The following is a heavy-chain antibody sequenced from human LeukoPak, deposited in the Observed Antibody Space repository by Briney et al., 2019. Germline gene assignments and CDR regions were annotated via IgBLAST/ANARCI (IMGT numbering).Heavy chain of an antibody. CDR1: GGSISSYY. V-gene: IGHV4-4*07. CDR2: IYTSGST. Sequence: SETLSLTCTVSGGSISSYYWSWIRQPAGKGLEWIGRIYTSGSTNYNPSLKSRVTMSVDTSKNQFSLKLSSVTAADTAVYYCARHHDYGDYNWFDPWGQGTLVTVSS. D-gene: IGHD4-17*01. CDR3: ARHHDYGDYNWFDP. J-gene: IGHJ5*02.